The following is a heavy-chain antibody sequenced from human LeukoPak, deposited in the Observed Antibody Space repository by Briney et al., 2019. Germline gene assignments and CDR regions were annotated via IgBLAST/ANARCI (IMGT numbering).Heavy chain of an antibody. V-gene: IGHV1-2*02. D-gene: IGHD6-6*01. CDR2: INPYTGGT. CDR1: GYNFIYYY. Sequence: ASVRVSCKASGYNFIYYYMHWVRQAPGQGLEWMGWINPYTGGTKCAPKFQGRITMTRDTSISTAYMELSRLRSDDTAVYYCASIGRMAARQNAFDIWGQGTMVTVSS. J-gene: IGHJ3*02. CDR3: ASIGRMAARQNAFDI.